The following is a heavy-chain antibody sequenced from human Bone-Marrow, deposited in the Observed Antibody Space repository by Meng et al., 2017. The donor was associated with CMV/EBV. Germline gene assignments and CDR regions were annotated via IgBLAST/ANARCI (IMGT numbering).Heavy chain of an antibody. J-gene: IGHJ6*02. CDR1: GGTFSSYA. CDR3: ARDVVVIPAAIYYGMDV. Sequence: SVKVSCKASGGTFSSYAISWVRQDPGQGLEWMGGIIPIFGTANYAQKFQGRVTITTDESTSTAYMELSSLRAEDTAVYYCARDVVVIPAAIYYGMDVWGQGTTVTVSS. CDR2: IIPIFGTA. V-gene: IGHV1-69*05. D-gene: IGHD2-2*01.